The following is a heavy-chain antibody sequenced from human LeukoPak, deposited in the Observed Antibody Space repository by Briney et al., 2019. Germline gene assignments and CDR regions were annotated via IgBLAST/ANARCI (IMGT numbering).Heavy chain of an antibody. CDR1: GGSISSGGSY. J-gene: IGHJ5*02. Sequence: SETLSLTCTVSGGSISSGGSYWSWIRQHPGKGLEWIGYIYYSGTTYYNPSLKSRVTTSVDTSKNQFSLKLSSVTAADTAVYYCARVRGYCSSTSCYQYNWFDPWGQGTLVTVSS. CDR3: ARVRGYCSSTSCYQYNWFDP. V-gene: IGHV4-31*03. CDR2: IYYSGTT. D-gene: IGHD2-2*01.